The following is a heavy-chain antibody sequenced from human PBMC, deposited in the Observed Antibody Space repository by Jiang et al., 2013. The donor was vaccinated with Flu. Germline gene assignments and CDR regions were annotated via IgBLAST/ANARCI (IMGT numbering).Heavy chain of an antibody. D-gene: IGHD3-22*01. CDR3: ARDGGFENRDYYDSSGYTHRPIDY. V-gene: IGHV1-46*01. CDR2: INPSGGST. Sequence: CGAEVKKPGASVKVSCKASGYTFTSYYMHWVRQAPGQGLEWMGIINPSGGSTSYVQKFQGRVTMTRDTSTSTVYMELSSLRSEDTAVYYCARDGGFENRDYYDSSGYTHRPIDYWGQGTLVTVSS. CDR1: GYTFTSYY. J-gene: IGHJ4*02.